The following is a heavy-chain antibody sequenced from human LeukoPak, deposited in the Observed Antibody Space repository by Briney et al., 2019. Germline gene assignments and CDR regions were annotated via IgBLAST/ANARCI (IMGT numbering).Heavy chain of an antibody. CDR3: ARQYYYDSSGPFQH. CDR2: IYYSGST. V-gene: IGHV4-59*08. Sequence: SETLSLTCTVSGGSIRGYYWSWIRQPPGKGLEWIGYIYYSGSTNYNPSLKSRVTISVDTSKNQFSLKLSSVTAADTAVYYCARQYYYDSSGPFQHWGQGTLVTVSS. J-gene: IGHJ1*01. CDR1: GGSIRGYY. D-gene: IGHD3-22*01.